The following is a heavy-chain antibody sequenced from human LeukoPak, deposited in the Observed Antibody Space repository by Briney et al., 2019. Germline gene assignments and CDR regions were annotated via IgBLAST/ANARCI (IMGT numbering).Heavy chain of an antibody. CDR3: ARGAWGSYVDY. CDR2: INSDGSST. CDR1: GFTFDDYA. J-gene: IGHJ4*02. V-gene: IGHV3-74*01. D-gene: IGHD3-16*01. Sequence: GGSLRLSCAASGFTFDDYAMHWVRQAPGKGLEWVSRINSDGSSTSYADSVKGRFTISRDNAKNTLYLQMNSLRAEDTAVYYCARGAWGSYVDYWGQGTLVTVSS.